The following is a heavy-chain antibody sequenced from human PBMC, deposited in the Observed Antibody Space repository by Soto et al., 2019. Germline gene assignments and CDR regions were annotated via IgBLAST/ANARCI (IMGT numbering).Heavy chain of an antibody. J-gene: IGHJ4*02. V-gene: IGHV4-61*01. CDR1: GGSVSSGSYY. D-gene: IGHD6-19*01. CDR3: ARSGYSSGRLYYFDY. Sequence: PSETLSLTCTVSGGSVSSGSYYWSWIRQPPGKGLEWIGYIYYSGSTNYNPSLKSRVTISVDTSKNQFSLKLSSVTAADTAVYYCARSGYSSGRLYYFDYWGQGTLVTVSS. CDR2: IYYSGST.